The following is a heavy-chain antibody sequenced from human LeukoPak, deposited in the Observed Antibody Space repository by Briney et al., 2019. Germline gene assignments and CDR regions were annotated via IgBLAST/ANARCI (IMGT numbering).Heavy chain of an antibody. V-gene: IGHV1-18*01. J-gene: IGHJ3*02. CDR1: GYTFTSYG. CDR3: ARGVTMIRGVMRDAFDI. CDR2: ISPYTGKK. D-gene: IGHD3-10*01. Sequence: ASVKVSCKASGYTFTSYGISWVRQAPGQGLEWMGWISPYTGKKNYAQNVQDRVTMTTDTSTSTAYMELRSLRSDDTALYYCARGVTMIRGVMRDAFDIWGQGTMVTVSS.